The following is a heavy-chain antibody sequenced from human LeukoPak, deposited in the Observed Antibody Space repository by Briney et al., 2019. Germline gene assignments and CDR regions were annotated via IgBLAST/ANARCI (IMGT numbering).Heavy chain of an antibody. J-gene: IGHJ4*02. V-gene: IGHV3-20*04. CDR1: GFTFSSYW. Sequence: PGGSLRLSCVASGFTFSSYWMTWVRQAPGKGLEWVAGINWKGVSIAYADSVKGRFTISRDNAKNSIFLEMNGLTGEDTAFYYCARDMNRLQQWLSSGYWGQGTLVTVSS. CDR2: INWKGVSI. CDR3: ARDMNRLQQWLSSGY. D-gene: IGHD5-18*01.